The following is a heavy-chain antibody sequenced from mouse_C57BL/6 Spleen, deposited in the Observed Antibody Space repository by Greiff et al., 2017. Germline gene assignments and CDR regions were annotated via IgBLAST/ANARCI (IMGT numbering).Heavy chain of an antibody. CDR3: ARVDYAPFDY. V-gene: IGHV1-64*01. Sequence: QVQLQQPGAELVKPGASVKLSCKASGYTFTSYWMHWVKQRPGQGLEWIGLIHPNSGSTNYNEKFKSKATLTADTSSSTAYMQLSSLTSEDSAVYYCARVDYAPFDYWGQGTTLTVSS. CDR1: GYTFTSYW. J-gene: IGHJ2*01. CDR2: IHPNSGST. D-gene: IGHD2-4*01.